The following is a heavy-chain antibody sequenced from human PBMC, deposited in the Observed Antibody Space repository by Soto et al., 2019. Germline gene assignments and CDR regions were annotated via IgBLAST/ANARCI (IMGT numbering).Heavy chain of an antibody. Sequence: VPVKVSCKASGYTVTGYYMDWERQAPGQELECMAWFNPIIGGTKYAQKLQGRVTRTRDTSISPAYMELSLLRSDDTAVYYCARVDSFYYYGMDLWGRVRTVTVAS. J-gene: IGHJ6*02. CDR3: ARVDSFYYYGMDL. D-gene: IGHD5-18*01. CDR1: GYTVTGYY. CDR2: FNPIIGGT. V-gene: IGHV1-2*02.